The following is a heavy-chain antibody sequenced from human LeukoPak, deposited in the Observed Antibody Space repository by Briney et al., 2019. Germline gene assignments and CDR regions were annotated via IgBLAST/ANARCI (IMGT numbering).Heavy chain of an antibody. Sequence: SETLSLTCDVYGGSFSGYYWSWIRQPPGEGLEWIGEINHSGSTNYNPSLKSRVTISVDTSKNQFSLKLSSVTAADTAVYYCARHRRYCSGGSCKDYYGMDVWGKGTTVTVSS. CDR3: ARHRRYCSGGSCKDYYGMDV. J-gene: IGHJ6*04. D-gene: IGHD2-15*01. V-gene: IGHV4-34*01. CDR2: INHSGST. CDR1: GGSFSGYY.